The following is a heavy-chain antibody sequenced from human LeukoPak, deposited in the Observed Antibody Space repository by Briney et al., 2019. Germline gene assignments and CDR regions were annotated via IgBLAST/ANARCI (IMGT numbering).Heavy chain of an antibody. V-gene: IGHV1-69*01. Sequence: GSSVKVSCKASGGTFSSYAISWVRQAPGQGLEWMGGIIPIFGTANYAQKFQGRVTITADESTSTAYMELSSLRSEDTAVYYCARDRRLYVFDQLPENNWFDPLGPGNPGHRLL. J-gene: IGHJ5*02. D-gene: IGHD2-2*01. CDR1: GGTFSSYA. CDR3: ARDRRLYVFDQLPENNWFDP. CDR2: IIPIFGTA.